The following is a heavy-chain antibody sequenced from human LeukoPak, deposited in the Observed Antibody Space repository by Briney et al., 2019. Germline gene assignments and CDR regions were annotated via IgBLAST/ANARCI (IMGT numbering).Heavy chain of an antibody. J-gene: IGHJ4*02. D-gene: IGHD1-26*01. CDR1: GGSISNYY. Sequence: SETLSLTCTVSGGSISNYYWSWIRQPPGKGLEWIGYIYYSGSTNYNPSLKSRVTISVDTSKNQFSLKLSSVTAADTAVYYCARGIIVGATPFDYWGQGTLVTVSS. CDR2: IYYSGST. CDR3: ARGIIVGATPFDY. V-gene: IGHV4-59*01.